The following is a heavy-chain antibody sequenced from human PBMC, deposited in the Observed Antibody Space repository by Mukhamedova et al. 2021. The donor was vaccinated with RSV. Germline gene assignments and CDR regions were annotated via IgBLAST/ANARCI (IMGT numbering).Heavy chain of an antibody. Sequence: YAQKFQGRVTMTRDTSISTAYMELSRLRSDDTAVYYCASLDTAAGAFDYWGQGTLVTVSS. CDR3: ASLDTAAGAFDY. V-gene: IGHV1-2*02. D-gene: IGHD5-18*01. J-gene: IGHJ4*02.